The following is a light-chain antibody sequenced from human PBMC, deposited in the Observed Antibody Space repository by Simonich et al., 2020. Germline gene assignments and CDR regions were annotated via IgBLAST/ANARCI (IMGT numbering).Light chain of an antibody. J-gene: IGLJ3*02. CDR2: DVM. Sequence: QSALTQPRSVSGSPGQSVTISCTGTSSDVGGYNYVSWYQQHPGKAPKLMIYDVMKRPSGVPDRFSCSKSGNTASLTISGLQAEDEADYYCCSYAGSYTFVFGGGTKLTVL. V-gene: IGLV2-11*01. CDR1: SSDVGGYNY. CDR3: CSYAGSYTFV.